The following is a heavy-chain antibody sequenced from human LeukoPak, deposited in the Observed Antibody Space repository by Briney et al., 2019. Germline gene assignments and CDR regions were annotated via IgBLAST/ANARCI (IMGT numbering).Heavy chain of an antibody. CDR2: MNPNSGNT. D-gene: IGHD3-22*01. V-gene: IGHV1-8*01. J-gene: IGHJ4*02. CDR3: ARDTYYYDSSGYYYGTGFDY. CDR1: GYTFTSYD. Sequence: ASVKVSCKASGYTFTSYDINWVRQATGQGLEWMGWMNPNSGNTGYAQKFQGRVTMTRNTSISTAYMELSSLRSEDTAVYYCARDTYYYDSSGYYYGTGFDYWGQGTLVTVSS.